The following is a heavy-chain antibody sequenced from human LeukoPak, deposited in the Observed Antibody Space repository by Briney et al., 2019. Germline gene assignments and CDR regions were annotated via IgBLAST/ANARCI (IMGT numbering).Heavy chain of an antibody. Sequence: GGSLRLSCAVSGFTVSSNYMHWVRQAPGKGLEWVSAISGSGGSTYYADSVKGRFTISRDNSKNTLYLQMNSLRAEDTAVYYCAKGGAGRELSSFDYWGQGTLVTVSS. CDR2: ISGSGGST. D-gene: IGHD1-26*01. J-gene: IGHJ4*02. CDR1: GFTVSSNY. V-gene: IGHV3-23*01. CDR3: AKGGAGRELSSFDY.